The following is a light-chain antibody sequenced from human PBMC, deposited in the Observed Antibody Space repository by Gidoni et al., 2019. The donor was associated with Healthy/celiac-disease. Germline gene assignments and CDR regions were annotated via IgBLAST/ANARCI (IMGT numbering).Light chain of an antibody. CDR3: QQRSNWHPET. CDR1: QGVSSY. CDR2: DAS. V-gene: IGKV3D-11*01. J-gene: IGKJ5*01. Sequence: IALTQSPATLSLSPGERATLSCRASQGVSSYLAWYQQKPGQAPRLLIYDASNRATGIPARFSGSGPGTDFTLTISSLEPEDFAVYYCQQRSNWHPETFGQGTRLEIK.